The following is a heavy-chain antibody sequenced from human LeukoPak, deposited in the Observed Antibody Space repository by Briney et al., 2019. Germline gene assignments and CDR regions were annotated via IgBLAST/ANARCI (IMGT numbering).Heavy chain of an antibody. CDR2: ISSSSSYI. CDR1: GFTFSSYS. D-gene: IGHD4-23*01. J-gene: IGHJ4*02. Sequence: GGSLRLSCAASGFTFSSYSMNWVRQAPGKGLEWVSSISSSSSYIYYADSVKGRFTISRDNAKNSLYLQMNSLRAEDTAVYYCAREDTVDPHYFDYWGQGTLVTVSS. V-gene: IGHV3-21*01. CDR3: AREDTVDPHYFDY.